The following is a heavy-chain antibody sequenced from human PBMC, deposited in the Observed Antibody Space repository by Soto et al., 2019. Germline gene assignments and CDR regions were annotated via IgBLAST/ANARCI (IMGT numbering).Heavy chain of an antibody. V-gene: IGHV1-18*01. D-gene: IGHD6-19*01. CDR2: ISAYNGNT. CDR3: ARARERGSSGWDHEYCQH. Sequence: QVQLVQSGAEVKKPGASVKVSCKASGYTFTSYGISWVRQAPGQGLEWMGGISAYNGNTNYAQKLQGRVTMTTDTSKRPAYMELRRLRADDTAVYYCARARERGSSGWDHEYCQHWGQGTLVTVSS. CDR1: GYTFTSYG. J-gene: IGHJ1*01.